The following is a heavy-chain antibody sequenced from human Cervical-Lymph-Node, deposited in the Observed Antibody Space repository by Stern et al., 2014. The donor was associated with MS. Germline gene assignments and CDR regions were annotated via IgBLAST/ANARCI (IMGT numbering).Heavy chain of an antibody. CDR3: ARGAADGPDY. D-gene: IGHD6-25*01. CDR1: GGSLSSYY. Sequence: VQLVESGPGLVKPSETLSLTCTVSGGSLSSYYWSWIRQPPGKGLEWIGYIYYSGSTNYNPSLKSRVTISVDTSKNQFSLKLSSVTAADTAVYYCARGAADGPDYWGQGTLVTVSS. V-gene: IGHV4-59*01. J-gene: IGHJ4*02. CDR2: IYYSGST.